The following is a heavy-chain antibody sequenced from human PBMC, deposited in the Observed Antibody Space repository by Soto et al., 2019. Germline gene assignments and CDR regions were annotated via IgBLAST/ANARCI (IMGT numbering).Heavy chain of an antibody. CDR3: ASGYTSGASWFDP. J-gene: IGHJ5*02. D-gene: IGHD6-25*01. V-gene: IGHV1-69*01. Sequence: QVQLVQSGAEVKNPGSSVSVSCKASGGTFSRFAISWVRQAPGQGLEWMGGIIPIFGTPNYAQKFQGRVTITADESTSTVYMELSSLRPDDTAVFYCASGYTSGASWFDPWGQGTLVTVSS. CDR1: GGTFSRFA. CDR2: IIPIFGTP.